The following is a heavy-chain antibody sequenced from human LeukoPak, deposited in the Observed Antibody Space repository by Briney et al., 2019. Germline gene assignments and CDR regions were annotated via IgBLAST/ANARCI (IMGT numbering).Heavy chain of an antibody. V-gene: IGHV4-34*01. CDR2: INHSGST. CDR3: ARGSAGSSWFFYYYMDV. D-gene: IGHD6-13*01. CDR1: GGSFSGYY. Sequence: PSETLSLTCAVYGGSFSGYYWSWIRQPPGKGLEWIGEINHSGSTNYNPSLRSRVTISVDTSKNQFSLKLSSVTAADTAVYYCARGSAGSSWFFYYYMDVWGKGTTVIVSS. J-gene: IGHJ6*03.